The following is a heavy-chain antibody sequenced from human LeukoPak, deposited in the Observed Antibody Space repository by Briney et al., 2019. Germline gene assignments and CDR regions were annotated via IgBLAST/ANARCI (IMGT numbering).Heavy chain of an antibody. V-gene: IGHV3-30*18. CDR2: ISYDGSNK. Sequence: PGGSLRLSCAASGFTFSSYGMHWVRQAPGKGLEWVAVISYDGSNKYYADSVKGRFTISRDNSRNTLYLQMNSLRAEDTAVYYCAKDAHYELDYWGQGTLVTVSS. D-gene: IGHD3-3*01. J-gene: IGHJ4*02. CDR3: AKDAHYELDY. CDR1: GFTFSSYG.